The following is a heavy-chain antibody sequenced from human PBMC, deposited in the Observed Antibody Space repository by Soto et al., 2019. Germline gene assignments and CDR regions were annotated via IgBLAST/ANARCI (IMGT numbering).Heavy chain of an antibody. V-gene: IGHV5-10-1*01. Sequence: GESLKISCKGSGYSFTSYWISGVRQMPGKGLEWMGRIDPSDSYTNYSPSFQGHVTISADKSISTAYLQWSSLKASDTAMYYCAIIAVAGTDYYYGMDVWGQGTTVTV. CDR3: AIIAVAGTDYYYGMDV. CDR2: IDPSDSYT. J-gene: IGHJ6*02. CDR1: GYSFTSYW. D-gene: IGHD6-19*01.